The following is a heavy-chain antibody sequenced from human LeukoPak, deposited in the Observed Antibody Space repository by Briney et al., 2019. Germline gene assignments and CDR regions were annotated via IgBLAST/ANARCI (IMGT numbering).Heavy chain of an antibody. CDR2: ISGSGATT. CDR1: GFTFSSYV. Sequence: GGSLRLSCAASGFTFSSYVMTWVRQAPGKGLEWVSAISGSGATTYYADSVKGRFTISRDNSKNTMYLQMNSLRAEGTAVYYCAKRVSGTTFYWGQGTLVTVSS. CDR3: AKRVSGTTFY. D-gene: IGHD1-1*01. V-gene: IGHV3-23*01. J-gene: IGHJ4*02.